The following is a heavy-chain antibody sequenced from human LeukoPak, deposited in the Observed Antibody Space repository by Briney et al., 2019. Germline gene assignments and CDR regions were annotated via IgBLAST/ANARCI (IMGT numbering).Heavy chain of an antibody. CDR3: ARGWGLRGIFDY. V-gene: IGHV3-9*01. CDR2: ISWNSGSI. J-gene: IGHJ4*02. Sequence: QPGGSLRLSCAASGFTFDDYAMHWVRHAPGKGLEWVSGISWNSGSIGYADSVKGRFTISKDYSKNTLYLQMNSLRAEDTAVYYCARGWGLRGIFDYWGQGTLVTVSS. D-gene: IGHD3-10*01. CDR1: GFTFDDYA.